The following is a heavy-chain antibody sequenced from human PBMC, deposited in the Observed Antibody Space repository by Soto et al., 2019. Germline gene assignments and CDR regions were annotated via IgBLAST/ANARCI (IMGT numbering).Heavy chain of an antibody. CDR3: ARVATVTHAFDI. J-gene: IGHJ3*02. Sequence: ASVKVSCKASGYTFTSYGIGWVRQAPGQGLEWMGWISAYNGNTNYAQKLQGRVTMTTDTSTSTAYMELRSLRSDDTAVYYCARVATVTHAFDIWGQGKMVTVSS. V-gene: IGHV1-18*01. CDR2: ISAYNGNT. D-gene: IGHD4-17*01. CDR1: GYTFTSYG.